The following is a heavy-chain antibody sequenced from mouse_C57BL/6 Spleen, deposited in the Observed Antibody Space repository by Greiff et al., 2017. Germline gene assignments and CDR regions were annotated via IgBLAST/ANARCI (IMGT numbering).Heavy chain of an antibody. D-gene: IGHD2-5*01. CDR1: GFTFSDAW. Sequence: EVKVVESGGGLVQPGGSMKLSCAASGFTFSDAWMDWVRQSPEKGLEWVAEIRNKANNHATYCAESVEGRFTISRDDSKSSVYLYMNSLRAEDTGMYYCTIAYYSNYVDYWGQGTTRTGSS. V-gene: IGHV6-6*01. J-gene: IGHJ2*01. CDR3: TIAYYSNYVDY. CDR2: IRNKANNHAT.